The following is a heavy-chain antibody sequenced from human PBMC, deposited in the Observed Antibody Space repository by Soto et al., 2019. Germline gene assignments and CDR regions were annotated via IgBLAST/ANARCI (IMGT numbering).Heavy chain of an antibody. D-gene: IGHD5-18*01. J-gene: IGHJ6*01. Sequence: ASVKVSCKTSGYTFTDYYTHWVRQAPGQGLEWMGWMNPKSGGAYFAQKFQGRVTLTRDTSIGTAYIEVNSLTSDDMAVYFCTGENIGDSGGLYAAFDIWGQGNAVNVSS. CDR2: MNPKSGGA. V-gene: IGHV1-2*02. CDR3: TGENIGDSGGLYAAFDI. CDR1: GYTFTDYY.